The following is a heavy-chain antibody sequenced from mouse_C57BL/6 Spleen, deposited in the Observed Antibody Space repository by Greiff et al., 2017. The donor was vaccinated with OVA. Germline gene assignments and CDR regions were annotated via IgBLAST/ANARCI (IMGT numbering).Heavy chain of an antibody. V-gene: IGHV5-17*01. J-gene: IGHJ3*01. D-gene: IGHD2-4*01. CDR3: ARNDYDEGFAY. Sequence: EVKLVESGGGLVKPGGSLKLSCAASGFTFSDYGMHWVRQAPEKGLEWVAYISSGSSTIYYAYTVTGRFTISRDNAKNTLFLQMTSLRSEDTAMYYCARNDYDEGFAYWGKGTLVTVSA. CDR2: ISSGSSTI. CDR1: GFTFSDYG.